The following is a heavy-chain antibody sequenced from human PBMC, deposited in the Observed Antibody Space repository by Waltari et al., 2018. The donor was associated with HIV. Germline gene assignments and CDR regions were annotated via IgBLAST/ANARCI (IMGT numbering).Heavy chain of an antibody. CDR3: ARSFSGYSNYFDP. D-gene: IGHD4-4*01. J-gene: IGHJ5*02. CDR1: GGSMTSSSYY. CDR2: MSYSGST. Sequence: QLQLQGSGPGLVKSSETLSLTCTVSGGSMTSSSYYWGWIRQPPGKGLEWIGSMSYSGSTYRNPSLRSRLTISVDTSKSQFSLKLTSVTAADTAVYDCARSFSGYSNYFDPWGQGTLVTVSS. V-gene: IGHV4-39*01.